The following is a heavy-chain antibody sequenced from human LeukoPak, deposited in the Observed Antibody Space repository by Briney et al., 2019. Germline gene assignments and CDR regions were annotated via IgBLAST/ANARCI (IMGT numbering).Heavy chain of an antibody. J-gene: IGHJ4*02. Sequence: WVRQPPGKGLEWIGSIYYSGSTYYNPSLKSRVTISVDTSKNQFSLKLSSVTAADTAVYYCARRSGELLTFDYWGQGTLVTVSS. CDR2: IYYSGST. D-gene: IGHD1-26*01. V-gene: IGHV4-39*01. CDR3: ARRSGELLTFDY.